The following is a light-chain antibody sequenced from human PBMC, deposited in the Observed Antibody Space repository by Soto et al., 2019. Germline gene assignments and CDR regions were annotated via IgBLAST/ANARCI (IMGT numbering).Light chain of an antibody. Sequence: EIVLTQSPATLSLSPGERATLSRRPSQSVSSYLAWYQQKPGQAPRLLIYDASNRATGIPARFSGSGSGTDFTLTISSLEPEDFAAYYCQQRSNWPPTFGGGTKVDIK. J-gene: IGKJ4*01. CDR3: QQRSNWPPT. V-gene: IGKV3-11*01. CDR1: QSVSSY. CDR2: DAS.